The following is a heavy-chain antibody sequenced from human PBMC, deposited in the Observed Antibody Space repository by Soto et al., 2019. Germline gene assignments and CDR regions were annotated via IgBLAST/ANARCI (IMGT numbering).Heavy chain of an antibody. Sequence: GGSLRLSCVASGFTFSRYWMSWVRQAPGKGLEWVANIKQDGSEKYYVDSVKGRFTISRDNAKNSLYLQMNSLRAEDTAVYYCARDEGYDILTGYYTPQRFDCWGQGTLVTSPQ. D-gene: IGHD3-9*01. V-gene: IGHV3-7*01. CDR2: IKQDGSEK. J-gene: IGHJ4*02. CDR3: ARDEGYDILTGYYTPQRFDC. CDR1: GFTFSRYW.